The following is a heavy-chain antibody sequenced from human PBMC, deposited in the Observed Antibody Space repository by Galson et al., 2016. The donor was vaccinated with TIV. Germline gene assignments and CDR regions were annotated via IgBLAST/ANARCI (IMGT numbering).Heavy chain of an antibody. J-gene: IGHJ5*02. V-gene: IGHV3-49*03. D-gene: IGHD4-23*01. CDR1: GFSFGDYA. CDR2: IRNIAYRETT. Sequence: SLRLSCAASGFSFGDYAMSWFRQAPGKGLEWVSLIRNIAYRETTQYAASVEGRFTVSRDNSKSIAYLQMDSLKVEDTALYYCSRAVIVSGGIEYNLFDPWGQGTLVIVSS. CDR3: SRAVIVSGGIEYNLFDP.